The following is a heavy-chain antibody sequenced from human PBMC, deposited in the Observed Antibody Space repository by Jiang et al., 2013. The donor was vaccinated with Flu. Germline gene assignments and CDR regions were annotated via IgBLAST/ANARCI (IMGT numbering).Heavy chain of an antibody. CDR1: GGSISSSSYY. CDR2: IYYSGST. V-gene: IGHV4-39*01. CDR3: ARTSIVGATYKIDY. Sequence: GSGLVKPSETLSLTCTVSGGSISSSSYYWGWIRQPPGKGLEWIGSIYYSGSTYYNPSLKSRVTISVDTSKNQFSLKLSSVTAADTAVYYCARTSIVGATYKIDYWGQGTLVTVSS. D-gene: IGHD1-26*01. J-gene: IGHJ4*02.